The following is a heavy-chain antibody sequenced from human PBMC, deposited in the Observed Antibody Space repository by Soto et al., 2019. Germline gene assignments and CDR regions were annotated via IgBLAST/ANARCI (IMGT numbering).Heavy chain of an antibody. CDR3: ARGCSSTSCYYYGMDV. D-gene: IGHD2-2*01. CDR1: GFTFSTYA. V-gene: IGHV3-23*01. Sequence: GGSLRLSCAASGFTFSTYAMSWVRQAPGKGLVWVSAISGSGGSTFYADSVKGRFTISRDNSMNTLYLQMNSLRAEDTAVYYCARGCSSTSCYYYGMDVWGQGTTVTVSS. J-gene: IGHJ6*02. CDR2: ISGSGGST.